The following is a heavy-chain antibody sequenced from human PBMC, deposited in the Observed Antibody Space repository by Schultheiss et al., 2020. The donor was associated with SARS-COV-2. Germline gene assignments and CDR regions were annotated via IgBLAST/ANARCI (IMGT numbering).Heavy chain of an antibody. CDR2: IDWDDDK. J-gene: IGHJ6*02. Sequence: SGPTLVKPTQTLTLTCTFSGFSLSTSGMCVSWIRQPPGKALEWLARIDWDDDKYYSTSLKTRLTISKDTSKNQVVLTMTNMDPVDTATYYCARTIGYCSGGSCYPVLDHGMDVWGQGTTVTVSS. D-gene: IGHD2-15*01. CDR1: GFSLSTSGMC. V-gene: IGHV2-70*11. CDR3: ARTIGYCSGGSCYPVLDHGMDV.